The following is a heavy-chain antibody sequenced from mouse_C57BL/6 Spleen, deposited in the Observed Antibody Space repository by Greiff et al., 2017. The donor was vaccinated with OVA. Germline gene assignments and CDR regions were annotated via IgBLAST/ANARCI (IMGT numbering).Heavy chain of an antibody. D-gene: IGHD1-1*01. CDR2: IDPEDGET. CDR1: GFNITDYY. J-gene: IGHJ4*01. Sequence: EVKLQESGAELVKPGASVKLSCTASGFNITDYYMHWVKQRTEQGLEWIGRIDPEDGETKYAPKFPGKATITADTSSNTAYLQLSSLTSEDTAVYYCARGTTVEAMDYWGQGTSVTVSS. V-gene: IGHV14-2*01. CDR3: ARGTTVEAMDY.